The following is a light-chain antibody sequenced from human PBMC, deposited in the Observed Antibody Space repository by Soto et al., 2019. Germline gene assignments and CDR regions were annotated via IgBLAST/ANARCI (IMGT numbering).Light chain of an antibody. CDR2: GTS. Sequence: EIVLTQSPGTLSLSPGDRATLSCRASQSINGNYLHWYQQKPGQAPRLLIFGTSGRATGIPDRFIGGGSGTDFTLTISRLEPEDFAVYYCQQCGSLPGTFGQGTKVESK. CDR1: QSINGNY. V-gene: IGKV3-20*01. CDR3: QQCGSLPGT. J-gene: IGKJ1*01.